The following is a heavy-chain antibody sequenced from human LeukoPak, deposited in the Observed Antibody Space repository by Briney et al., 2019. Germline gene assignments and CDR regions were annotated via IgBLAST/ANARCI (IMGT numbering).Heavy chain of an antibody. D-gene: IGHD2-8*01. CDR2: INPNSGGT. CDR3: ARVQGYFTNGVCRKINVFDN. J-gene: IGHJ4*02. Sequence: ASVKVSCKASGYTFTGYYMHWVRQAPGQGLEWMGWINPNSGGTNYAQKFQGRVTMTRDTSISTAYMELSRLRSDDTAVYYCARVQGYFTNGVCRKINVFDNWGQGTLVTVSS. V-gene: IGHV1-2*02. CDR1: GYTFTGYY.